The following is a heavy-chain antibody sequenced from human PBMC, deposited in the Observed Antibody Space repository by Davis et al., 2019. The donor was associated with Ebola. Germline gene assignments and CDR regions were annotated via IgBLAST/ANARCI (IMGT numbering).Heavy chain of an antibody. Sequence: MPSETLSLTCTVSGASISSHYWTWIRQPPGKGLEWIGHLYYSGYTGYNRSLMSRDTMSLDTSKNQFSLSLSSVTAADTAVYYCASFITYYYDGTTYSSPYYFDYWGQGTLVTVSS. CDR1: GASISSHY. V-gene: IGHV4-59*08. J-gene: IGHJ4*02. CDR3: ASFITYYYDGTTYSSPYYFDY. D-gene: IGHD3-22*01. CDR2: LYYSGYT.